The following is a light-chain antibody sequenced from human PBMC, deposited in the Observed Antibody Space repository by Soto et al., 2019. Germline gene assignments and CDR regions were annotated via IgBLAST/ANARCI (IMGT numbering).Light chain of an antibody. CDR3: QQYESSPVT. J-gene: IGKJ1*01. CDR1: QNVSRNY. Sequence: EIVLTQSPGTLSLSPGERASLSCRASQNVSRNYLAWYQQKPGQAPRLLIYGAFSGAPGSPDRFSGSGSGTDFTLTISRLEPEDFAVYYCQQYESSPVTFGQGTKVDIK. CDR2: GAF. V-gene: IGKV3-20*01.